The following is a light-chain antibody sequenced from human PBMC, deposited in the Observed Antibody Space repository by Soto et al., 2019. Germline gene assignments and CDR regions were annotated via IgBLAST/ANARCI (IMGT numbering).Light chain of an antibody. CDR2: WAS. CDR3: QHYYSTPPVT. V-gene: IGKV4-1*01. CDR1: QSVLYSSNNKNY. J-gene: IGKJ3*01. Sequence: DIVLTQSPDSLAVSLGERATINCKSSQSVLYSSNNKNYLAWYQQKPGQPPKLLIYWASTRESGVPDRFSGSGSGTDFTLTISSLQAEDVAVYYCQHYYSTPPVTFGPGTKVDIK.